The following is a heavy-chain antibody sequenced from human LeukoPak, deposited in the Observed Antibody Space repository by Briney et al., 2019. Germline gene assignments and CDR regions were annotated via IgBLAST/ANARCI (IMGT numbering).Heavy chain of an antibody. CDR1: GGSMNSHY. V-gene: IGHV4-59*11. D-gene: IGHD5-18*01. CDR2: MLDTVTT. Sequence: SETLSLTCTVSGGSMNSHYWSWIRQPPGKGLEWIGYMLDTVTTKDNPSLKSRFTLSADTSKNQFSLRLTSVTAADTAVYYCATIKRGNIYGYFAFWGQGILVTVSS. CDR3: ATIKRGNIYGYFAF. J-gene: IGHJ4*02.